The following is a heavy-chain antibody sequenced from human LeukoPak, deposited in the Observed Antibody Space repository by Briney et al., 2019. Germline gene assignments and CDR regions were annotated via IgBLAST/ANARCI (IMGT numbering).Heavy chain of an antibody. V-gene: IGHV3-74*01. Sequence: GGSLRLSCAPSGFTFSSYWMHWVRQAPGKGLVWVSRISSDGTSTSYADSVKGRFISSRDNAKNPLYLQMNSLRAEDTAVYYCARVHYGDYVDYWGQGTLVTVSS. D-gene: IGHD4-17*01. CDR1: GFTFSSYW. CDR3: ARVHYGDYVDY. J-gene: IGHJ4*02. CDR2: ISSDGTST.